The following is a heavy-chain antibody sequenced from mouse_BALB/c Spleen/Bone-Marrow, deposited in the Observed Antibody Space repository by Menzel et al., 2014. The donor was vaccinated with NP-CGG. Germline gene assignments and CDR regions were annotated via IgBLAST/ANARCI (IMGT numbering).Heavy chain of an antibody. V-gene: IGHV1-69*02. CDR3: TRDNWDY. D-gene: IGHD4-1*01. CDR2: IFPSETYT. CDR1: GYTFTSYW. J-gene: IGHJ2*01. Sequence: QVQPQQSGAELVRPGASVKLSCKASGYTFTSYWINWVKQRPGQGLEWIGNIFPSETYTNYNQKFKDKATLTVDKSSSTAYMQLSSPTSEDSAVYYCTRDNWDYWGQGTTLTVSS.